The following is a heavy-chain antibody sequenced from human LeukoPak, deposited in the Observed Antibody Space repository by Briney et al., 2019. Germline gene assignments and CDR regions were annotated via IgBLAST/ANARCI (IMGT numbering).Heavy chain of an antibody. D-gene: IGHD6-13*01. V-gene: IGHV5-51*01. CDR1: GYSFTSYW. Sequence: GESLKISCKGSGYSFTSYWIGWVRQMPGKGLEWMGIIYPGDSDTRYSPSFQGQVTISADKSISTAYLRWSSLKASDTAMYYCARGLDSSSWYWLVFDYWGQGTLVTVSS. CDR2: IYPGDSDT. J-gene: IGHJ4*02. CDR3: ARGLDSSSWYWLVFDY.